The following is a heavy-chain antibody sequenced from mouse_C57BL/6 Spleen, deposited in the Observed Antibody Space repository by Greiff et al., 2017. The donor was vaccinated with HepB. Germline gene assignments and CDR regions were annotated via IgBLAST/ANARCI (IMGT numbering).Heavy chain of an antibody. V-gene: IGHV3-6*01. CDR3: ARGRVYDYDEFAY. D-gene: IGHD2-4*01. J-gene: IGHJ3*01. Sequence: VQLKESGPGLVKPSQSLSLTCSVTGYSITSGYYWNWIRQFPGNKLEWMGYISYDGSNNYNPYLKNRISITRDTSKNQFFLKLNSVTTEDTATYYCARGRVYDYDEFAYWGQGTLVTVSA. CDR2: ISYDGSN. CDR1: GYSITSGYY.